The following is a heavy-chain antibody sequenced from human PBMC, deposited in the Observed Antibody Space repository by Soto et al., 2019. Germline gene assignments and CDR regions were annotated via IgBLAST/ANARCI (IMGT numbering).Heavy chain of an antibody. CDR1: GYSFPDYG. CDR3: ARSRSSAMVTSDY. J-gene: IGHJ4*02. Sequence: QVQLVQSGTEVKKPGASVKVSCKTSGYSFPDYGVTWVRQAPGEGLQWMGWSAAYNDDTDYAQDFQGRVTMTTDTSTSTAYMELRSLRSDDTAVDFCARSRSSAMVTSDYWGQGTLVTVSS. CDR2: SAAYNDDT. D-gene: IGHD2-2*01. V-gene: IGHV1-18*01.